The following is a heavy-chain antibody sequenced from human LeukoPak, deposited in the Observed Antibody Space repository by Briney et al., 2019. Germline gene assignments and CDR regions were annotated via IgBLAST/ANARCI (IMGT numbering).Heavy chain of an antibody. CDR1: GLSFSSFA. CDR3: ARASWVSSADAVR. J-gene: IGHJ4*02. V-gene: IGHV3-23*01. D-gene: IGHD6-19*01. CDR2: MKGTGEK. Sequence: GGSLRLSCAASGLSFSSFATSWVRQGPARGLEWLSSMKGTGEKFYADSVRGRFTLSRDDSRNTVYFQLDNLRVEDTAVYYCARASWVSSADAVRWGQGTVVTVSS.